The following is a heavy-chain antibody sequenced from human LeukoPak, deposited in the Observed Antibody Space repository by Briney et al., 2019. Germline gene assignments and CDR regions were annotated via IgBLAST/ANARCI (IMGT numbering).Heavy chain of an antibody. CDR1: GFTFSSYS. CDR2: ISSSSSYI. V-gene: IGHV3-21*01. CDR3: ARGFSARCSGGSCLDY. D-gene: IGHD2-15*01. Sequence: PGGSLRLSCAASGFTFSSYSMNWVRQAPGKGLEWVSSISSSSSYIYYADSVKGRFTISRDNAKNSLYLQMNSLRAEDTAVYYCARGFSARCSGGSCLDYWGQGTLVTVSS. J-gene: IGHJ4*02.